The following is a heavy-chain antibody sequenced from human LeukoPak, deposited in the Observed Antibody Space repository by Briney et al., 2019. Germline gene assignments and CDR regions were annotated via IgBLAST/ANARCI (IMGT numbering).Heavy chain of an antibody. D-gene: IGHD6-13*01. CDR3: ARRQRGYSSSWYSLDY. J-gene: IGHJ4*02. Sequence: GGSLRLSCAASGFTFSSYGMHWVRQAPGKGLEWVAVIWYDGSNKYYADSVKGRFTISRDNSKNTLYLQMNSLRAEDTAVYYCARRQRGYSSSWYSLDYWGQGTLVTVSS. CDR2: IWYDGSNK. CDR1: GFTFSSYG. V-gene: IGHV3-33*01.